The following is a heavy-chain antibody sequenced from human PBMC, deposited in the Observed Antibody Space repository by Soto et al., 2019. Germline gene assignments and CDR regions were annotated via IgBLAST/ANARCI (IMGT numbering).Heavy chain of an antibody. CDR3: ARDLRYSSGWTWNL. CDR1: GGSVSSGSYY. CDR2: IYYSGST. Sequence: SETLSLTCTVSGGSVSSGSYYWSWIRQPPGKGLEWIGYIYYSGSTNYNPSLKSRVTISVDTSKNQFSLKLSSVTAADTAVYYCARDLRYSSGWTWNLWGQGTLVTVSS. D-gene: IGHD6-19*01. J-gene: IGHJ5*02. V-gene: IGHV4-61*01.